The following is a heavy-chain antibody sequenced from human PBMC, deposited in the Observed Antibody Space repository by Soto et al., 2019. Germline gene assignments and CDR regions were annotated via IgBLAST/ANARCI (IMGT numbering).Heavy chain of an antibody. CDR1: GFTFSSYS. J-gene: IGHJ5*02. V-gene: IGHV3-21*01. CDR2: ISSSSSYI. D-gene: IGHD6-6*01. Sequence: GGSLRLSCAASGFTFSSYSMNWVRQAPGKGLEWVSSISSSSSYIYYADSVKGRFTISRDNAKNSLYLQMNSLRAEDTAVYYCARDRVEARSDNWFDPWGQGTLVTV. CDR3: ARDRVEARSDNWFDP.